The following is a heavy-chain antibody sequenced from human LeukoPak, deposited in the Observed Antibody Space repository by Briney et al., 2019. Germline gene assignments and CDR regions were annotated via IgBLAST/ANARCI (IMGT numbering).Heavy chain of an antibody. CDR3: AKDPYSSSWYDGFDY. D-gene: IGHD6-13*01. Sequence: GGSLRLSCAASGLTFSSSAMTWVRQAPGKGLEWVSAISGSGGSTYYADSVKGRFTISRDNSKNTLYLQMNSLRAEDTAVYYCAKDPYSSSWYDGFDYWGQGTLVTASS. V-gene: IGHV3-23*01. J-gene: IGHJ4*02. CDR2: ISGSGGST. CDR1: GLTFSSSA.